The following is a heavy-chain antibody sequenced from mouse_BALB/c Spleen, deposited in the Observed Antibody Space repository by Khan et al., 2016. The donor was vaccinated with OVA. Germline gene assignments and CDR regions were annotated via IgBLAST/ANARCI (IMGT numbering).Heavy chain of an antibody. V-gene: IGHV1-4*01. Sequence: QVRLQQSGAELARPGASVKMSCKASGYNFTSHTIHWVKQSPGQDLEWIGYINPRRGYSNYNQKFNDKDTLTEDKSSSTAYMQLSSLTSEDSAVYYCARRTTGDALDYWGQGTSVIVSS. D-gene: IGHD2-14*01. CDR3: ARRTTGDALDY. J-gene: IGHJ4*01. CDR1: GYNFTSHT. CDR2: INPRRGYS.